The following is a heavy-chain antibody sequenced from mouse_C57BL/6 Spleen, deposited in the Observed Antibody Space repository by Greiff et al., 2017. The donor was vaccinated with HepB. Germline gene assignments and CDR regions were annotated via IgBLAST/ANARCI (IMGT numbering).Heavy chain of an antibody. V-gene: IGHV1-69*01. CDR2: IDPSDSYT. Sequence: VQLQQPGAELVMPGASVKLSCKASGYTFTSYWMHWVKQRPGQGLEWIGEIDPSDSYTNYNQKFKGKSTLTVDKSSSTAYMQLSSLTSEDSAVYYCARVMIRHAMDYWGQGTSVTVSS. J-gene: IGHJ4*01. CDR1: GYTFTSYW. CDR3: ARVMIRHAMDY. D-gene: IGHD2-4*01.